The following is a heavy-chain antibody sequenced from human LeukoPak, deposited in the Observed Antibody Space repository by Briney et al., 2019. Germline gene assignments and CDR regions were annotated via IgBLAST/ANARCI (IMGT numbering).Heavy chain of an antibody. V-gene: IGHV3-21*01. Sequence: GGSLRLSCAASGFTFSDYAMIWVRQAPGKGLEWVSSISSSGRYICYADSVKGRFTISRDSAQNSLYLQMNSLRAEDTAVYYCARGPKETHFDYWGQGTLVTVSS. CDR3: ARGPKETHFDY. J-gene: IGHJ4*02. CDR1: GFTFSDYA. D-gene: IGHD4-23*01. CDR2: ISSSGRYI.